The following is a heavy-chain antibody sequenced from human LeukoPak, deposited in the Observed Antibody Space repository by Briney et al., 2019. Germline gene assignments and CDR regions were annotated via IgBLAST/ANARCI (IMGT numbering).Heavy chain of an antibody. D-gene: IGHD4-17*01. V-gene: IGHV1-2*02. CDR3: ARDLPYGDYGYYYYGMDV. Sequence: ASVKVSCKASGYTFTGYYMHRVRQAPGQGLEWMGWINPNSGGTNYAQKFQGRVTMTRDTSISTAYMELSRLRSDDTAVYYCARDLPYGDYGYYYYGMDVWGQGTTVTVSS. CDR2: INPNSGGT. CDR1: GYTFTGYY. J-gene: IGHJ6*02.